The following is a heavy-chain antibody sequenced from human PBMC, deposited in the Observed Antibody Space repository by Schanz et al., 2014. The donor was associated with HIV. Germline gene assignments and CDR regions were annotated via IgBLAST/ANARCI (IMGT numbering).Heavy chain of an antibody. V-gene: IGHV3-23*01. CDR3: AKMARSVAANTNFDS. CDR2: ISGSGVST. D-gene: IGHD6-19*01. J-gene: IGHJ5*01. Sequence: EVQLLESGGGLEQPGGSLRLSCAASGFNFNNYAMTWVRQAPGKGLEWVSSISGSGVSTFYAGSVKGRFAISRDKSKNTLYMQMNSLRVEDTAVYYCAKMARSVAANTNFDSWGQGTLVTVSS. CDR1: GFNFNNYA.